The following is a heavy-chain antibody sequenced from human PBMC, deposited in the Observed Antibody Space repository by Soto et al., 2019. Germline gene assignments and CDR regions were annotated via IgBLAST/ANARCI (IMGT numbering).Heavy chain of an antibody. Sequence: AASVKVSCKXSGYTFTSYGISWVRQAPGQGLEWMGWISAYNGNTNYAQKLQGRVTMTTDTSTSTAYMELRSLRSDDTAVYYCARTVTGYYDSSGYYSSFDYWGQGTLVTVSS. CDR1: GYTFTSYG. V-gene: IGHV1-18*01. CDR2: ISAYNGNT. D-gene: IGHD3-22*01. J-gene: IGHJ4*02. CDR3: ARTVTGYYDSSGYYSSFDY.